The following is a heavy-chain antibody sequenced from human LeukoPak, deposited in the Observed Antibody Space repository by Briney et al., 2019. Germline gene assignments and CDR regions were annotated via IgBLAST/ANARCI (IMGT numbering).Heavy chain of an antibody. V-gene: IGHV3-21*01. CDR1: GLTFSSYA. CDR3: ARDGGDIVATDY. D-gene: IGHD5-12*01. Sequence: GGSLRLSCAASGLTFSSYAMSWVRQAPGKGLEWVSTISSSDSPSYRDSVKGRFTISRDNAKNSLYLQMNSLRAEDTAVYYCARDGGDIVATDYWGQGTLVTVSS. J-gene: IGHJ4*02. CDR2: ISSSDSP.